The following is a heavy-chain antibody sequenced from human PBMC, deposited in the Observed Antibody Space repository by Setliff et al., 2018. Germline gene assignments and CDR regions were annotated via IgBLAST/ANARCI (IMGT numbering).Heavy chain of an antibody. J-gene: IGHJ4*02. CDR1: GFTFSSYC. D-gene: IGHD3-9*01. CDR2: ISYGSTYI. Sequence: PGGSLRLSCAGSGFTFSSYCMDWFRQAPGKGLEWVSSISYGSTYIYQSDSVRGRFTISRDDAKKSLYLQMNSLGAEDTAVYYCARNWGILNYWGQGTLVTVSS. CDR3: ARNWGILNY. V-gene: IGHV3-21*01.